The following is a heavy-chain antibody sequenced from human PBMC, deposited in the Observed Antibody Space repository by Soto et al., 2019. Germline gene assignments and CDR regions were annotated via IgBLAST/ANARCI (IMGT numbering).Heavy chain of an antibody. J-gene: IGHJ5*02. CDR1: GDSIGGVGY. CDR3: ARSGVTGIVIPSHWFDP. D-gene: IGHD2-21*02. CDR2: ISSSGST. V-gene: IGHV4-31*03. Sequence: SETLSLTCTVPGDSIGGVGYWSWIRQFPGRGLEWIGCISSSGSTYYNPALNNRISLSLDTSQNQFSLKLLSVTAADTAIYYCARSGVTGIVIPSHWFDPWGQGTLVTVSS.